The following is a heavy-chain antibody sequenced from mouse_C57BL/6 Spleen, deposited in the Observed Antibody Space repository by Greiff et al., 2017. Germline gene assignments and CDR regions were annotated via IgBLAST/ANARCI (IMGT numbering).Heavy chain of an antibody. Sequence: QVQLKESGAELVRPGASVTLSCKASGYTFTDYEMHWVKQTPVHGLEWIGAIDPETGGTAYNQKFKGKAILTADKSSSTAYMELRSLTSEDSAVYYCTRWGSRFAYWGQGTLVTVSA. D-gene: IGHD1-1*01. V-gene: IGHV1-15*01. CDR2: IDPETGGT. CDR1: GYTFTDYE. CDR3: TRWGSRFAY. J-gene: IGHJ3*01.